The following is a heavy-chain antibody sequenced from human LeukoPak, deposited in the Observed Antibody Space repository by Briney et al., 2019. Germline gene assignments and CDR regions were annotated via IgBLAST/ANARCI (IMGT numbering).Heavy chain of an antibody. D-gene: IGHD4-17*01. CDR3: ARGYGDSIHFDY. V-gene: IGHV3-7*04. Sequence: GGSLRLSCAASGFTFSSYSMNWVRQAPGKGLEWVANIRQDGSDKYYVDSVKGRFTISRDNAKNSLYLQMNSLRAEDAAVYYCARGYGDSIHFDYWGQGTLVTVSS. CDR2: IRQDGSDK. J-gene: IGHJ4*02. CDR1: GFTFSSYS.